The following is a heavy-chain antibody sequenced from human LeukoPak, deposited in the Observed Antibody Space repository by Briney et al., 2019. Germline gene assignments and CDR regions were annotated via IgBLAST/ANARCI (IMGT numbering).Heavy chain of an antibody. CDR1: GFTFSSYS. D-gene: IGHD3-10*01. V-gene: IGHV3-48*04. J-gene: IGHJ6*03. Sequence: PGGSLRLSCAASGFTFSSYSMNWVRQAPGKGLEWVSYISSSSSTIYYADSVKGRFTISRDNAKNSLYLQMNSLRAEDTAVYYYARGVGREVLWFGELLFGAYYYYYMDVWGKGTTVTVSS. CDR2: ISSSSSTI. CDR3: ARGVGREVLWFGELLFGAYYYYYMDV.